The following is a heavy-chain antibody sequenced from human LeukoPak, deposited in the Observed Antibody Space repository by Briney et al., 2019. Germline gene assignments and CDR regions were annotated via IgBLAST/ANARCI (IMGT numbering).Heavy chain of an antibody. Sequence: PGGSLRLSCAASGFARSDYYMSWIRQPPGKGWEWVANISNSDKTINFTDSVKGRFTVSRDNAKNSLYLQMNSLRAEDTAVYYCAIEGQQWLVWGGYYFDYWGQGTLVTVSS. CDR3: AIEGQQWLVWGGYYFDY. D-gene: IGHD6-19*01. CDR1: GFARSDYY. CDR2: ISNSDKTI. V-gene: IGHV3-11*01. J-gene: IGHJ4*02.